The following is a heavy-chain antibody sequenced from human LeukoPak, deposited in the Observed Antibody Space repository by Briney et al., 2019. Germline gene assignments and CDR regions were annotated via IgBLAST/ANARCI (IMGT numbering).Heavy chain of an antibody. CDR3: VREDGSGSYGVY. CDR2: INPDGSRT. Sequence: GGPLRLSCALSVFTFGTYWVHWVPQATGKGLVWVSSINPDGSRTNYADSVKGRLTIARDNAKNTLYLEMNILRAEDTAVYYCVREDGSGSYGVYWGQGNLVTVSS. D-gene: IGHD3-10*01. CDR1: VFTFGTYW. V-gene: IGHV3-74*01. J-gene: IGHJ4*02.